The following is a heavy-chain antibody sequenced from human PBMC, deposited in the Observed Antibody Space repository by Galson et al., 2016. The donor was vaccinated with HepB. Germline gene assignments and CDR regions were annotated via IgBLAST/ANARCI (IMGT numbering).Heavy chain of an antibody. CDR1: GFTFSSYG. CDR3: ARVGPEDYDSSGLDY. D-gene: IGHD3-22*01. V-gene: IGHV3-48*02. Sequence: SLRLSCAASGFTFSSYGMNWVRQAPGKGLEWVSYISRSSNTIYYADSVKGRFTISSDNAKNSLYLQMNSLRDEETAVYYCARVGPEDYDSSGLDYWGQGTLVTVSS. J-gene: IGHJ4*02. CDR2: ISRSSNTI.